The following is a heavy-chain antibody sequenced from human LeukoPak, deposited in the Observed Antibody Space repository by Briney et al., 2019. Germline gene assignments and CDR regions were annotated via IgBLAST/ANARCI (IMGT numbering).Heavy chain of an antibody. D-gene: IGHD3-22*01. CDR1: GFTFSSYS. J-gene: IGHJ4*02. CDR3: ARDADYYDSSGYYDY. V-gene: IGHV3-48*01. CDR2: ISSSSSTI. Sequence: PGGSLRLSCAASGFTFSSYSMNWVRQARGKGLEWVSYISSSSSTIYYADSVKGRFTISRDNAKNSLYLQMNSLRAEDTAVYYCARDADYYDSSGYYDYWGQGTLVTVSS.